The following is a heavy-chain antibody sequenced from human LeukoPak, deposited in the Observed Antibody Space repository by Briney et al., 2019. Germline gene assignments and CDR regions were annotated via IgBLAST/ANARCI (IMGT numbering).Heavy chain of an antibody. V-gene: IGHV4-59*01. CDR1: SGSISSYY. J-gene: IGHJ1*01. D-gene: IGHD6-19*01. Sequence: PSETLSLTCTVSSGSISSYYWSWIRQPPGKGLEWIGYIYYSGSTNYNPSLKSRVTISVDTSKNQFSLKLSSVTAADTALYYCARGGYGSVWSEYFQHWGQGTLVTVSS. CDR2: IYYSGST. CDR3: ARGGYGSVWSEYFQH.